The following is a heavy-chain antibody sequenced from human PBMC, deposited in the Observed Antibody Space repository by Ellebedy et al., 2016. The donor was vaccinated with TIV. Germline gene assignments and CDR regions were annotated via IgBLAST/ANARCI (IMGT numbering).Heavy chain of an antibody. J-gene: IGHJ3*02. Sequence: MPGGSLRLSCAVYGGSFSAYCWTWIRQPPGKGLEWIGEVCHSGATSYIPSLKGRIAISIDTSKNQFSLHLNSRSAADTAVYYCARVDGRWFSPLLRNAFDMWGQGTRVTVSS. D-gene: IGHD2-15*01. CDR2: VCHSGAT. CDR1: GGSFSAYC. CDR3: ARVDGRWFSPLLRNAFDM. V-gene: IGHV4-34*01.